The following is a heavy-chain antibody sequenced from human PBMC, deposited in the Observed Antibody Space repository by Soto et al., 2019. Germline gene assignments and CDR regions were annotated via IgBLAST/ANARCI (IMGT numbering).Heavy chain of an antibody. CDR3: ARVLRFLEWSYYYGMDV. CDR2: IDPSDSYT. Sequence: PGESLKISCKGSGYSFTSYWISWVRQMPGKGLEWMGRIDPSDSYTNYSPSFQGHVTISADKSISTAYLQWSSLKASDTAMYYCARVLRFLEWSYYYGMDVWGQGTTVTVSS. J-gene: IGHJ6*02. CDR1: GYSFTSYW. V-gene: IGHV5-10-1*01. D-gene: IGHD3-3*01.